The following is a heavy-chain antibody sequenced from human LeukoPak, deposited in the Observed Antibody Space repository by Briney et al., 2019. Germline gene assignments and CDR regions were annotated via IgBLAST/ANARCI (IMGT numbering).Heavy chain of an antibody. V-gene: IGHV3-33*01. CDR3: AREEVGAPGDY. CDR1: GFTFSSYG. CDR2: IWYDGSNK. J-gene: IGHJ4*02. Sequence: GRSLRLSCAASGFTFSSYGMHWVRQAPGKGLEWVAVIWYDGSNKYYADSVKGRFTISRDNSKNTPYLQMNSLRAEDTAVYYCAREEVGAPGDYWGQGTLVTVSS. D-gene: IGHD1-26*01.